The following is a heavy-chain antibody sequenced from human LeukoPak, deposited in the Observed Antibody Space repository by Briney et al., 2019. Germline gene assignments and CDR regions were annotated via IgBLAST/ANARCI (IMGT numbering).Heavy chain of an antibody. V-gene: IGHV3-23*01. CDR2: ISGSGGST. CDR3: AKRPTLGASSGSYDY. CDR1: GFTFSSYA. J-gene: IGHJ4*02. Sequence: PGGSLRLSCAASGFTFSSYAMSWVRQAPGQGLEWVSAISGSGGSTYYADSVKGRFTISRDNSKNTLYLQMNSLRAEDTAVYYCAKRPTLGASSGSYDYWGQGTLVTVSS. D-gene: IGHD3-16*01.